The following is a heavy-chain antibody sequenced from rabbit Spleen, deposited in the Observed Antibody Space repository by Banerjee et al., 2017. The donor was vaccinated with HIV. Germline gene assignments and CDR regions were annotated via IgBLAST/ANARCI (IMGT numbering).Heavy chain of an antibody. J-gene: IGHJ4*01. V-gene: IGHV1S40*01. Sequence: QSLEESGGGLVKPGASLALTCTASGFDLSSYWMCWVRQAPGKGLEWIACIYAGSSGSTWYASWAKGRFTISKTSSTTVTLQMTSLTGADTATYFCARDLTNVIGWNFGLWGPGTLVTVS. CDR2: IYAGSSGST. D-gene: IGHD1-1*01. CDR1: GFDLSSYW. CDR3: ARDLTNVIGWNFGL.